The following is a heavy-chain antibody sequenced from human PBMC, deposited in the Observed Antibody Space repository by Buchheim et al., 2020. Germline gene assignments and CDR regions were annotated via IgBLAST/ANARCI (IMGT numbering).Heavy chain of an antibody. V-gene: IGHV1-2*04. Sequence: QVQLVQSGAEVKKPGASVKVSCKASGYTFTGHYMHWMRQAPGQGLEWMGWINPNSSGTNYPQKFQGWVTMTRDTSMSTDYIELSRLKSDDTALYYCARSHSSSWAIDYWGQGTL. CDR1: GYTFTGHY. CDR2: INPNSSGT. D-gene: IGHD6-13*01. J-gene: IGHJ4*02. CDR3: ARSHSSSWAIDY.